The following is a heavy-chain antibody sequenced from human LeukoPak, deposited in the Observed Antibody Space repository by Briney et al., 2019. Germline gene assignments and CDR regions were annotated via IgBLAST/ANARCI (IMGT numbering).Heavy chain of an antibody. CDR1: GFTVSSNY. D-gene: IGHD3/OR15-3a*01. CDR3: AREDWQNYFDY. V-gene: IGHV3-66*01. Sequence: GGSLRLSCAASGFTVSSNYMSWVRQAPGKGLEWVSVIYSGGSTYYADSVKGRFTISRDNSKNTLYLQMNSLRAEDTAVYYCAREDWQNYFDYWGQGTLVTVSS. CDR2: IYSGGST. J-gene: IGHJ4*02.